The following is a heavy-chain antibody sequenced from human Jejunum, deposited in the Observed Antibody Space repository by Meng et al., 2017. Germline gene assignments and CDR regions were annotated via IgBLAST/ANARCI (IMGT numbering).Heavy chain of an antibody. D-gene: IGHD5-12*01. V-gene: IGHV3-23*01. J-gene: IGHJ6*02. CDR1: GFTFSNNA. CDR3: AKVAEGYRGLHGYYCGMDV. CDR2: ISGSGGST. Sequence: GGSLRLSCAASGFTFSNNAMTWVRQAPGKGLEWVSIISGSGGSTQYGDSVKGRFTISRDNSKNTLFLQMSRLRADDTALYYCAKVAEGYRGLHGYYCGMDVWGQGTTVTVSS.